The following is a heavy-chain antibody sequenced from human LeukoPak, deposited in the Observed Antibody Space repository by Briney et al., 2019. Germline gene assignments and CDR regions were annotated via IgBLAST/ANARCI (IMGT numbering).Heavy chain of an antibody. CDR3: SKEAYCGGDCYSGAFDI. CDR2: ISGDGGGT. Sequence: PGGSLRLFCAASGFTFDDYGMSWVRQAPGKGLEWVSLISGDGGGTYYADSVKGRFTISRDNSKNSLYLQMNSLRTEDTALYYCSKEAYCGGDCYSGAFDIWGQGTMVTVSS. J-gene: IGHJ3*02. D-gene: IGHD2-21*02. CDR1: GFTFDDYG. V-gene: IGHV3-43*02.